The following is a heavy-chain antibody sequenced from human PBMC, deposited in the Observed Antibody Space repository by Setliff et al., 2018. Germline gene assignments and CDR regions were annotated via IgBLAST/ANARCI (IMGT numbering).Heavy chain of an antibody. D-gene: IGHD2-15*01. Sequence: PGESLKISCKGSGYSFTSYWIGWVRQMPGKGLEWMGIIYPGDSDTRYSPSFQGQVTISADKSISTAYLQWSSLKASDTAMYYCARTRTPSPFNSWFDPWGQGTPVTVSS. J-gene: IGHJ5*02. CDR1: GYSFTSYW. CDR3: ARTRTPSPFNSWFDP. CDR2: IYPGDSDT. V-gene: IGHV5-51*01.